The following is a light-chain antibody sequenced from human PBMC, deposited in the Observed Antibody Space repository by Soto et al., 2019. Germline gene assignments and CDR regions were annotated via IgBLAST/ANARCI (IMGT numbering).Light chain of an antibody. Sequence: QPVLTQSPSASASLGDSVKLTCTLSSGHSSYAIAWHQQQPEKGPRYLMKLNSDGSHSKGDGIPDRFSGSSSGAERYLTISSFQSEDEADYYCQTWGTGIRVFGGGAKLTVL. CDR2: LNSDGSH. V-gene: IGLV4-69*01. J-gene: IGLJ3*02. CDR3: QTWGTGIRV. CDR1: SGHSSYA.